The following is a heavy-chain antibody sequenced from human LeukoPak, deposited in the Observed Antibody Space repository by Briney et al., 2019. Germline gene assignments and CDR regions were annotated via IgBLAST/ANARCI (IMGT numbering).Heavy chain of an antibody. D-gene: IGHD4-17*01. V-gene: IGHV5-51*01. J-gene: IGHJ4*02. Sequence: AESLKISCWVSGYSITSSWMAWVRQLPGKGLEWMGIIYPGDSDTRYSPSFQGQVITSAGNSISTAYLQWISLKASDTAMYYCARRFYGDYGLDSWGEGTLVTVSS. CDR1: GYSITSSW. CDR3: ARRFYGDYGLDS. CDR2: IYPGDSDT.